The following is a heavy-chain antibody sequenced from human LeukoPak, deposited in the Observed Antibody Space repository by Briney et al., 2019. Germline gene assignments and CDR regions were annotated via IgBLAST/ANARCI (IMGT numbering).Heavy chain of an antibody. CDR1: GYTFTGYY. J-gene: IGHJ3*02. CDR2: INPNSGGT. Sequence: GASVKVSCKASGYTFTGYYMHWVRQAPGQGLEWMGWINPNSGGTNYAQKFQGWVTMTRDTSISTAYMELSRLRSDDTAVYYCARDGCSGGSCYSEYAFDIWGQGTMVTVSS. V-gene: IGHV1-2*04. D-gene: IGHD2-15*01. CDR3: ARDGCSGGSCYSEYAFDI.